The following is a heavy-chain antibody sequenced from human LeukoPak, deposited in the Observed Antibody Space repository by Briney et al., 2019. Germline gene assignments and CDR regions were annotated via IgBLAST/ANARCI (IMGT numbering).Heavy chain of an antibody. Sequence: SETLSLTCNVSGGSISSYYWSWIRQPPGKGLERIGYIYYDGGTTYTPSLKSRVTISIDTSKYQFSLNLRSVTAADTAVYYCAAERVWFGELFPDFWGQGTLVTVSS. CDR3: AAERVWFGELFPDF. CDR2: IYYDGGT. J-gene: IGHJ4*02. D-gene: IGHD3-10*01. CDR1: GGSISSYY. V-gene: IGHV4-59*08.